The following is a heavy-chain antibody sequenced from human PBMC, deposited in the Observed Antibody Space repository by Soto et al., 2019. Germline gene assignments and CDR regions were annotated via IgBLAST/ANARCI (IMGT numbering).Heavy chain of an antibody. CDR3: ARATAMVSTDFDY. CDR2: IYSGGST. Sequence: EVQLVESGGGLVQPGGSLRLSCAASGFTVSSNYMSWVRQAPGKGLEWVSVIYSGGSTYYADSVKGRFTISRDNSKNTLYLQMNSLRAEDTAVYYCARATAMVSTDFDYWGQGTLVTVSS. J-gene: IGHJ4*02. CDR1: GFTVSSNY. D-gene: IGHD5-18*01. V-gene: IGHV3-66*01.